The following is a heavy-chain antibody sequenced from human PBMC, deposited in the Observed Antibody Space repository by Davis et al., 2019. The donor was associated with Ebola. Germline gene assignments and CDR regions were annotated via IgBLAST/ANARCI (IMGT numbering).Heavy chain of an antibody. CDR1: GFTFSSYW. CDR2: INCDGSSK. D-gene: IGHD3-3*01. CDR3: ARVGGPVTIFGVVKGYYYGMDV. Sequence: GESLKISFAASGFTFSSYWMHWVRQAPGKGLGWVSRINCDGSSKSYPDSVKGRFTISSDNANNSLYPQMNSLRAEDTPVYYCARVGGPVTIFGVVKGYYYGMDVWVQGTTVNVSS. J-gene: IGHJ6*02. V-gene: IGHV3-74*01.